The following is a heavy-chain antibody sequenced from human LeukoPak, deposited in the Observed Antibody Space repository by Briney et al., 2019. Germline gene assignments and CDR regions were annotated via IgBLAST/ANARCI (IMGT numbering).Heavy chain of an antibody. J-gene: IGHJ5*02. CDR1: GGSISSYY. CDR2: IYYSGNT. Sequence: SETLSLTCTVSGGSISSYYWSWIRQPPGKGLEWIGYIYYSGNTNYNPSLQSRVTMSVDTSKNQFSLKLSSVTAADTAVYYCARDDSSGYYNWFDPWGQGTLVTVSS. D-gene: IGHD3-22*01. CDR3: ARDDSSGYYNWFDP. V-gene: IGHV4-59*13.